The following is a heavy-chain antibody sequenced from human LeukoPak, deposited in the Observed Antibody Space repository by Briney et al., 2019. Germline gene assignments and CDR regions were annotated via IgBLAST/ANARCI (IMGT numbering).Heavy chain of an antibody. J-gene: IGHJ4*02. CDR1: GFTFSSYA. V-gene: IGHV3-23*01. CDR2: ISGSGGST. CDR3: AKDRAGYGNFDY. Sequence: GGSLRLSCAASGFTFSSYAMSWVRQAPGKGLEWVSAISGSGGSTYYADSVKGRFTISRDNSKNTLYLQMSSLRAEDTAVYYCAKDRAGYGNFDYWGQGTLVTVSS. D-gene: IGHD5-24*01.